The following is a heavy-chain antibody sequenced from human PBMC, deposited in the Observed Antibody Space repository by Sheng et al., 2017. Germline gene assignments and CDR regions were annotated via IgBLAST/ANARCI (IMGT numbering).Heavy chain of an antibody. CDR1: GFTFTSYG. V-gene: IGHV3-33*01. Sequence: QVQLVESGGGVVQPGTSLRLSCAASGFTFTSYGMDWVRQAPGKGLEWVAVIWHDGSYKXYADSVKGRFTVSRDQSKDTVYLQINSLRAEDTAVYYCARLTSAWSFDYW. CDR3: ARLTSAWSFDY. D-gene: IGHD3-3*01. J-gene: IGHJ4*01. CDR2: IWHDGSYK.